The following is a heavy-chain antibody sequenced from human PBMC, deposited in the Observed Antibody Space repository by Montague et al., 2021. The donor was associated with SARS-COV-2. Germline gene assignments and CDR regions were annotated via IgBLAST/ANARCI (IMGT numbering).Heavy chain of an antibody. CDR3: AHLIRYYDIFTGIPFDX. V-gene: IGHV2-5*01. J-gene: IGHJ4*02. Sequence: PALVKPTQTLTLTCTFSGFSLSTPNVGVAWIRQPPGKALEWLAVIYSNGDKRYSPSLQWRLTITKDTSRNQVVVSLTNVDPLDTATYYCAHLIRYYDIFTGIPFDXRGQGTQVTVSS. CDR2: IYSNGDK. CDR1: GFSLSTPNVG. D-gene: IGHD3-9*01.